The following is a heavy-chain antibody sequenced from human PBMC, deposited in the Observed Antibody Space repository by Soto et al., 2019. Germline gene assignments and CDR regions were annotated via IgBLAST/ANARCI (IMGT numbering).Heavy chain of an antibody. Sequence: ASVKVSCKASGYTFTSYDMHWVRQAPGQRLEWMGWINAGNGNTKYSQKLQGRVTITRDTSASTAYMELSSLRSEDTAVYYCARGVQCDLWEECWFDPWGQGTLVTVSS. CDR3: ARGVQCDLWEECWFDP. D-gene: IGHD3-16*01. CDR1: GYTFTSYD. V-gene: IGHV1-3*01. J-gene: IGHJ5*02. CDR2: INAGNGNT.